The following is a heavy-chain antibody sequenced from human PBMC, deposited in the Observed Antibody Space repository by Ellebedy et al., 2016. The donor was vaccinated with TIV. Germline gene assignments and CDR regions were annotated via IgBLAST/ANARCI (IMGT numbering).Heavy chain of an antibody. J-gene: IGHJ4*02. CDR2: IKEDGREK. V-gene: IGHV3-7*01. Sequence: GESLKIPCAAPGFTFSSYWMSWVRQAPGKGLEWVANIKEDGREKYYVDSVKGRFTISRDNAKNSLYLQMNSLRAEDTAVYYCARERGKPPCDGDCYRGVDYWGQGTLVTVSS. D-gene: IGHD2-21*02. CDR1: GFTFSSYW. CDR3: ARERGKPPCDGDCYRGVDY.